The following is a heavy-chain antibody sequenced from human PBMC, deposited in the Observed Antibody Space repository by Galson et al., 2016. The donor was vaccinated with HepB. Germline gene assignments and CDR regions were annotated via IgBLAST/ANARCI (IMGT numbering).Heavy chain of an antibody. Sequence: TLSLTCTVSGGSISSAGYYWSWIRQHPGKGLEWIGYIYYSGSTYYSPSLESRVTISVDTSKNQFSLKLSSVTAADTAVYYCARNFPIRADAFDVWGQGTMVTVSS. J-gene: IGHJ3*01. CDR1: GGSISSAGYY. CDR3: ARNFPIRADAFDV. D-gene: IGHD4-17*01. V-gene: IGHV4-31*03. CDR2: IYYSGST.